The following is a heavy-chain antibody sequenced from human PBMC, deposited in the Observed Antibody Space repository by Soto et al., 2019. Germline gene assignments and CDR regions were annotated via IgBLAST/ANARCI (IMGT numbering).Heavy chain of an antibody. V-gene: IGHV3-7*01. D-gene: IGHD6-6*01. CDR3: AMTHGMGLYSSSSGYYFDY. CDR1: GFTFSSYW. J-gene: IGHJ4*02. Sequence: GGSLRLSCAASGFTFSSYWMSWVRQAPGKGLEWVANIKQDGSEKYYVDSVKGRFTISRDNAKNSLYLQMNSLRAEDTAVYYCAMTHGMGLYSSSSGYYFDYWGQGTLVTVSS. CDR2: IKQDGSEK.